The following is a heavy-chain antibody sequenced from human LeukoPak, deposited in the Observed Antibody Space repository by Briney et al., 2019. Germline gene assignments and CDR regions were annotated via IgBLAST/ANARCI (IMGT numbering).Heavy chain of an antibody. CDR1: GYSISSGYY. Sequence: SETLSLTCAVSGYSISSGYYWGWIRQPPGKGLEWIGSIYHSGSTYYNPSLKSRVTISVDTSQNQFSLKLSSVTAADTAVYYCARYSDCSSTSCYWGDNWFDPWGQGTRVTVSS. CDR2: IYHSGST. CDR3: ARYSDCSSTSCYWGDNWFDP. J-gene: IGHJ5*02. D-gene: IGHD2-2*01. V-gene: IGHV4-38-2*01.